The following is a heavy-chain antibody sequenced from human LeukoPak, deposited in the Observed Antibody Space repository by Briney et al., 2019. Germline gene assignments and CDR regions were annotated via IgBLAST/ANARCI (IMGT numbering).Heavy chain of an antibody. CDR1: GGSITSHF. CDR3: ARLVWLGESPGSWFDS. D-gene: IGHD3-10*01. V-gene: IGHV4-59*11. J-gene: IGHJ5*01. Sequence: SENLSLTCSVSGGSITSHFWSWIRQPPGKGLEWIGYIHYSGSTNYNPSLKSRVTISPDTSKNQLFLKLNSVTAADTAVYYCARLVWLGESPGSWFDSWGQGTLVTVSS. CDR2: IHYSGST.